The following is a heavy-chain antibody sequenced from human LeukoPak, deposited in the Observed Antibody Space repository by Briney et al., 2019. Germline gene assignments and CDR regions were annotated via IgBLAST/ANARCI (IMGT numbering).Heavy chain of an antibody. CDR3: ARARDSLGYCTNGVCPDY. J-gene: IGHJ4*02. CDR2: INPSGGST. Sequence: ASVKVSCKASGYTFTSYYMHWVRQAPGQGLEWMGIINPSGGSTSYAQKFQGRVTMTRDTSTSTVYKELSSLRSDDTAVYYCARARDSLGYCTNGVCPDYWGQGTLVTVSS. CDR1: GYTFTSYY. V-gene: IGHV1-46*01. D-gene: IGHD2-8*01.